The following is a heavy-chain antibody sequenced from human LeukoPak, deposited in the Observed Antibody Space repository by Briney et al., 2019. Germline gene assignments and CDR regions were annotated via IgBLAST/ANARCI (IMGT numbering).Heavy chain of an antibody. CDR2: IFNSGTT. D-gene: IGHD1-26*01. CDR1: GGAISSSTYF. J-gene: IGHJ5*02. V-gene: IGHV4-39*01. CDR3: ARHGSYYFWFDP. Sequence: PSETLSLTCTVSGGAISSSTYFWGWIRQPPGKGLEWFGSIFNSGTTYYNPSLKSRVTISVDTSKNQFSLKLNSVTAADTAVYYCARHGSYYFWFDPWGQGTLVTVSS.